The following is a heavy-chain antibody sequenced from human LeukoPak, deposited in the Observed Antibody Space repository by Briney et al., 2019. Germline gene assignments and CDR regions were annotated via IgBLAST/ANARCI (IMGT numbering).Heavy chain of an antibody. V-gene: IGHV4-39*07. Sequence: PSETLSLTCTVPGGSISSSSYYWGWIRQPPGKGLEWIGSIYYSETTYYNPSLKSRVTISVDTSKNQFSLKLSSVTAADTAVYNCARISGSSSGLYYYYYYMDVWGKGTTVTVSS. CDR3: ARISGSSSGLYYYYYYMDV. CDR2: IYYSETT. J-gene: IGHJ6*03. D-gene: IGHD6-6*01. CDR1: GGSISSSSYY.